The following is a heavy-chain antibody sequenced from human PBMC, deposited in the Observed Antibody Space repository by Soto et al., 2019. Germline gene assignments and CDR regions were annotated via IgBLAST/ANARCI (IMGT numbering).Heavy chain of an antibody. CDR3: ASERSAQYFDY. Sequence: QVQLLQSVPALQKPGSSVRVSCKASGGTFSSHGIAWVRQVPGQGLEWMGGIMPTFGSATYAPKFQGRVTISADKSTSTAFMELSGLRSEDTAVYYCASERSAQYFDYWGQGTLVTVSS. D-gene: IGHD1-26*01. CDR1: GGTFSSHG. CDR2: IMPTFGSA. V-gene: IGHV1-69*06. J-gene: IGHJ4*02.